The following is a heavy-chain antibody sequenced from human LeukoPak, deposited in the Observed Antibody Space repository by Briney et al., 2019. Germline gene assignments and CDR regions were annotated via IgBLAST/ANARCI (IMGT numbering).Heavy chain of an antibody. CDR1: GGSFSSYY. Sequence: SETLSLTCAVYGGSFSSYYWSWIRQPPGKGLEWIGYIYYSGSTNYNPSLKSRVTISVDTSKNQFSLKLSSVTAADTAVYYCARCRDGYNYAFDIWGQGTMVTVSS. D-gene: IGHD5-24*01. J-gene: IGHJ3*02. CDR2: IYYSGST. V-gene: IGHV4-59*08. CDR3: ARCRDGYNYAFDI.